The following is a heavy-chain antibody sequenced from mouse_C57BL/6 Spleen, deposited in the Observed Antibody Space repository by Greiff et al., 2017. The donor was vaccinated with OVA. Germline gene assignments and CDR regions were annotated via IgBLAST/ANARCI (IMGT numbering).Heavy chain of an antibody. V-gene: IGHV5-4*01. Sequence: EVKLVESGGGLVKPGGSLKLSCAASGFTFSSYAMSWVRQTPEKRLEWVATISGGGSYTYYPDNVKGRFTISRDNAKNNLYLQMSHLKSEDTAMYYCARDVAFFDYWGQGTTLTVSS. J-gene: IGHJ2*01. CDR2: ISGGGSYT. CDR3: ARDVAFFDY. CDR1: GFTFSSYA.